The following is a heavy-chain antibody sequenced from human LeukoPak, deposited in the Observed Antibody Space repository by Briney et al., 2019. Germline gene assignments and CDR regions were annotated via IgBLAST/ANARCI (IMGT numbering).Heavy chain of an antibody. D-gene: IGHD3-10*01. Sequence: KPGGSLRLSCAASGFTFSDYYMSWIRQAPGKGLEWVSYISSSSSYTNYADSVKGRFTISRDNAKNSLYLQMNSLRAEDTAVYYCARRGFGELLNYYYGMDVWGKGTTVTVSS. V-gene: IGHV3-11*06. CDR1: GFTFSDYY. J-gene: IGHJ6*04. CDR2: ISSSSSYT. CDR3: ARRGFGELLNYYYGMDV.